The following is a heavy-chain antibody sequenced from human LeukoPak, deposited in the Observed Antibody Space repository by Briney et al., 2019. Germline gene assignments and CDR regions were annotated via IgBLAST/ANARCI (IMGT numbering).Heavy chain of an antibody. V-gene: IGHV4-34*01. CDR3: ARGPPTYYYDSSGFYYVFDY. Sequence: SETLSLTCAVSGGSFSGYYWSWLRQPPGKGLEWIGEINHSGSTNYNPSLKSRVTISVDTSKNQFSLKLSSVTAADTAVYFCARGPPTYYYDSSGFYYVFDYWGQGTLVTVSS. CDR1: GGSFSGYY. J-gene: IGHJ4*02. D-gene: IGHD3-22*01. CDR2: INHSGST.